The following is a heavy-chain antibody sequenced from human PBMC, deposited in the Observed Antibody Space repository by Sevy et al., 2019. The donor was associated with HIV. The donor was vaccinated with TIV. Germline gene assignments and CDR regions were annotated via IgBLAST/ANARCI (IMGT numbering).Heavy chain of an antibody. D-gene: IGHD2-2*01. CDR2: ISSSGSTI. V-gene: IGHV3-11*01. Sequence: GGSLRLSCAASGFTFSDYYMIWIRQAPGKGLEWVSYISSSGSTIYYADSVKGRFTISRDNAKNSLYLQMNSLRAEDTAVYYCAREGYCSSTSCYGPGFDYWGQGTLVTVSS. J-gene: IGHJ4*02. CDR1: GFTFSDYY. CDR3: AREGYCSSTSCYGPGFDY.